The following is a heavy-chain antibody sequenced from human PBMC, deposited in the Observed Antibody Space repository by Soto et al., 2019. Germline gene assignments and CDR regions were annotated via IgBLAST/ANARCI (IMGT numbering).Heavy chain of an antibody. D-gene: IGHD6-19*01. J-gene: IGHJ4*02. CDR2: IYHSGST. CDR1: GGSISSSNW. Sequence: PSETLSLTCAVSGGSISSSNWWSWVRQPPGKGLEWTGEIYHSGSTNYNPSLKSRVTISVDKSKNQFSLKLSSVTAADTAVYYCASLAVAGSYYFDYWGQGTLVTVSS. CDR3: ASLAVAGSYYFDY. V-gene: IGHV4-4*02.